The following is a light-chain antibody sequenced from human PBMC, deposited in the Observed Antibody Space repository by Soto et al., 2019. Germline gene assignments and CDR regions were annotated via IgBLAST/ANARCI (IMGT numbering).Light chain of an antibody. J-gene: IGKJ2*01. CDR2: DAS. Sequence: EIVLTQSPGTLSLSPGERATLSCRASQSISNYLAWYQQKPGQAPRLLIYDASNRATGIPTRFSGSGSGADFTLTISSLEPEDFALYYCQQRSMWPPFTFGQGTKVDIK. CDR3: QQRSMWPPFT. V-gene: IGKV3-11*01. CDR1: QSISNY.